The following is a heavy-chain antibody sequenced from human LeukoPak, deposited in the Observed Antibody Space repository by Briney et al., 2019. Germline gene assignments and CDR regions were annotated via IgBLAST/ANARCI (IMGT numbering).Heavy chain of an antibody. CDR3: ARDSSAISTVNFDY. D-gene: IGHD6-6*01. V-gene: IGHV3-23*01. J-gene: IGHJ4*02. CDR2: ISGSGGST. Sequence: PGGSLRLSCAASGFTFSSYAMSWVRQAPGKGLEWVSAISGSGGSTYYADSVKGRFTISRDNSKNTLYLQMNSLRAEDTAVYYCARDSSAISTVNFDYWGQGTLVTVSS. CDR1: GFTFSSYA.